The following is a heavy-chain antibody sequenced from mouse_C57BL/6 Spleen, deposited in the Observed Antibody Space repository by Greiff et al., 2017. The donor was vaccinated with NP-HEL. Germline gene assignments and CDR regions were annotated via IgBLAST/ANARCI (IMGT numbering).Heavy chain of an antibody. CDR1: GYTFTDYN. CDR3: ARCYDYDEGFDY. J-gene: IGHJ2*01. V-gene: IGHV1-18*01. Sequence: VHVKQSGPELVKPGASVKIPCKASGYTFTDYNMDWVKQSHGKSLEWIGDINPNNGGTIYNQKFKGKATLTVDKSSSTAYMELRSLTSEDTAVYYCARCYDYDEGFDYWGQGTTLTVSS. CDR2: INPNNGGT. D-gene: IGHD2-4*01.